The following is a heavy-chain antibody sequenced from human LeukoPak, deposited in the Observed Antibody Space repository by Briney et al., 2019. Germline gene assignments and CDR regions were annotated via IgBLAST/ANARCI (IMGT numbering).Heavy chain of an antibody. CDR2: SSGSGGST. Sequence: PGGSLRLSCAASGFTFSSYAMSWVRQAPGKGLEWVSASSGSGGSTYYADSVKGRLTISRDNSKNTLYLQMNSLRAEDTAVYYCAKAEDSSGPNYFDYWGQGTLVTVSS. CDR3: AKAEDSSGPNYFDY. J-gene: IGHJ4*02. D-gene: IGHD6-19*01. CDR1: GFTFSSYA. V-gene: IGHV3-23*01.